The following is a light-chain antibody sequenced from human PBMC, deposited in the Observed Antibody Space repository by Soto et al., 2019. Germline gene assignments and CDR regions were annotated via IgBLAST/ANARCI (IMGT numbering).Light chain of an antibody. V-gene: IGLV2-11*01. CDR1: SSDIGDYNY. CDR2: DVI. J-gene: IGLJ1*01. CDR3: CSYAGGNTYV. Sequence: QSVLTQPRSVSGSPGQSVTISCIGTSSDIGDYNYVSWYQQHPDKAPKLMIYDVIKRPSGVPDRFSGSKSGNTASLTISGLQAEDEADYYCCSYAGGNTYVFGTGTKVTVL.